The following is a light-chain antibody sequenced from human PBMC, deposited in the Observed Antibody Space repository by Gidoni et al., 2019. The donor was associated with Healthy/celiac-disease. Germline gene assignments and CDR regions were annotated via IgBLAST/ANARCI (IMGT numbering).Light chain of an antibody. V-gene: IGKV1-5*03. CDR1: QSISSW. CDR3: QQYNSGAVT. J-gene: IGKJ1*01. CDR2: KAS. Sequence: DIQMTQSPSTLSASVGDRVTITCRASQSISSWLAWYQQKPGKAPKLLIYKASSLESGVPSRFSGSGSGTEFTLTISSLQPDDFATYYCQQYNSGAVTFGQGTKVEIK.